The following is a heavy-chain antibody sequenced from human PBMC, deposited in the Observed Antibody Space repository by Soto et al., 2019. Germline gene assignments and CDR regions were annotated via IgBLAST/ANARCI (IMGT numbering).Heavy chain of an antibody. V-gene: IGHV3-23*01. D-gene: IGHD6-19*01. CDR1: GFTFSSYA. Sequence: EVQLLESGGGLVQPGGSLRLSCAASGFTFSSYAMSWVRQTPGKGLEWVSGISGGGGNTYYADSVTDRFTIFRDNSRNTLYLQMNSLRAADTAIYYCAKDRGAGGRFSGIAVAGIPSWGQGTLVTVSS. J-gene: IGHJ5*02. CDR3: AKDRGAGGRFSGIAVAGIPS. CDR2: ISGGGGNT.